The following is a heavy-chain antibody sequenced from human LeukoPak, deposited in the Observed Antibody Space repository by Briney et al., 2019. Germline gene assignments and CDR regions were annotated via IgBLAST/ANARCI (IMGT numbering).Heavy chain of an antibody. CDR1: GYSISSGYY. Sequence: SETLSLTCTVSGYSISSGYYWGWIRQPPGQGREWIGSIYHSGSTYYNPSLKSRVTISVDTSKNQFSLKLSSVTAADTAVYYCARVQGIVGGRFDYRGQGTLVTVSS. CDR2: IYHSGST. D-gene: IGHD1-26*01. CDR3: ARVQGIVGGRFDY. J-gene: IGHJ4*02. V-gene: IGHV4-38-2*02.